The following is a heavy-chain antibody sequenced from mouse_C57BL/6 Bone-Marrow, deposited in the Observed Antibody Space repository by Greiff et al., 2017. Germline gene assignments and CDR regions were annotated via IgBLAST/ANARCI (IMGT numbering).Heavy chain of an antibody. Sequence: VQLQQSGAELVKPGASVKLSCKASGYTFTSYWMHWVKQRPGQGLEWIGMIHPNSGSTNYNEKFKSKATLTVDKSSSTAYMQLSSLTSEDSAVYYCARSGGYGDWYCDVWGTGTTVTVSS. CDR2: IHPNSGST. CDR3: ARSGGYGDWYCDV. V-gene: IGHV1-64*01. J-gene: IGHJ1*03. CDR1: GYTFTSYW. D-gene: IGHD2-2*01.